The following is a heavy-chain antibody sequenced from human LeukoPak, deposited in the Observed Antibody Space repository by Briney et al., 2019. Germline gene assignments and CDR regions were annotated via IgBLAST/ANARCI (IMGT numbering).Heavy chain of an antibody. Sequence: GGSLRLSCAASGFTFSSYAMSWVRQAPGKGLEWVSAISGSGGSTYYADSVKGRFTISRDNSKNTLYLQMNSLRVEDTAVYYCARDRVAAGTRGFDSWGQGTLVTVSS. V-gene: IGHV3-23*01. CDR3: ARDRVAAGTRGFDS. J-gene: IGHJ4*02. CDR2: ISGSGGST. CDR1: GFTFSSYA. D-gene: IGHD6-13*01.